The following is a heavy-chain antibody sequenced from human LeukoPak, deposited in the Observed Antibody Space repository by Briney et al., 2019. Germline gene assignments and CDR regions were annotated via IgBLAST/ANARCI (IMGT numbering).Heavy chain of an antibody. Sequence: GGSLRLSCVASGFTFDEYTMHWVRQAPGKGLEWVSLISWDGDRTYYADSVKGRFTISRDNSKNSLYLQMNSLRTEDTALYYCAKDGGIAVAGTILELGYFQHWGQGTLVTVSS. D-gene: IGHD6-19*01. CDR1: GFTFDEYT. CDR3: AKDGGIAVAGTILELGYFQH. CDR2: ISWDGDRT. V-gene: IGHV3-43*01. J-gene: IGHJ1*01.